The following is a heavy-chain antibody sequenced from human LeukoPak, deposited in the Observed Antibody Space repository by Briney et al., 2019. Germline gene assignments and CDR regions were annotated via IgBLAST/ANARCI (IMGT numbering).Heavy chain of an antibody. CDR3: ARDNYYYDSSGYYFAFDI. V-gene: IGHV3-21*01. CDR1: GFTFSSYS. CDR2: ISSSSSYI. D-gene: IGHD3-22*01. J-gene: IGHJ3*02. Sequence: GGSLRLSCAASGFTFSSYSMNWVRQAPGKGLEWVSSISSSSSYIYYADSVKGRFTISRDNAKNSLYMQMNSLRAEDTAVYYCARDNYYYDSSGYYFAFDIWGQGTMVTVSS.